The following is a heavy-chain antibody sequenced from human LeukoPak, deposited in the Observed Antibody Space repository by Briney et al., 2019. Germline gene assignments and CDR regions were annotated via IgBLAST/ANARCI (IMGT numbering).Heavy chain of an antibody. CDR2: ISSSSSYI. Sequence: TGGSLRLSCAASGFTFSSYSMNWVRQAPGKGLEWVSSISSSSSYIYYADSVKGRFTISRDNAKNSLYLQMNSLRAEDTAVYYCAREGAALYFDYWGQGTLVTVSS. CDR1: GFTFSSYS. D-gene: IGHD6-6*01. CDR3: AREGAALYFDY. V-gene: IGHV3-21*01. J-gene: IGHJ4*02.